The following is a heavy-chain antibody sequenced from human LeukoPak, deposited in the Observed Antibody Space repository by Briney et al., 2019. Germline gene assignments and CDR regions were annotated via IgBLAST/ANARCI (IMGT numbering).Heavy chain of an antibody. CDR3: ARDSGIAGTFDY. Sequence: GGSLRLSCAASGFTFSSYAMHWVRQAPGKGLEWVAVISYDGSNKYYADSVKGRFTISRDNSKNTLYLQMNSLRAEDTAVYYCARDSGIAGTFDYWGQGTLVTVSS. CDR2: ISYDGSNK. D-gene: IGHD6-13*01. CDR1: GFTFSSYA. J-gene: IGHJ4*02. V-gene: IGHV3-30-3*01.